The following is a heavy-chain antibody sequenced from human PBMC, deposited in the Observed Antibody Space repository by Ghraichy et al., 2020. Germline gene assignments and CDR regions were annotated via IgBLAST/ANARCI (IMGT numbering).Heavy chain of an antibody. V-gene: IGHV3-66*04. Sequence: GGSLRLSCAASGFTVSDKYMSWARQAPGKGLDWVSIIHSDSTTYYADSVRGRFTISRDTTKNTLYLQMSGLRAEDTAVYYCARHGGGGERHDYWGQGTLVTFSS. CDR1: GFTVSDKY. J-gene: IGHJ4*02. CDR3: ARHGGGGERHDY. CDR2: IHSDSTT. D-gene: IGHD3-10*01.